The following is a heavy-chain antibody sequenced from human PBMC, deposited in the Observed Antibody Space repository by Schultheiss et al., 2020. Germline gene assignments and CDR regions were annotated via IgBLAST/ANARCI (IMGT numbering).Heavy chain of an antibody. D-gene: IGHD4-23*01. V-gene: IGHV3-74*01. CDR1: GFTISTYW. CDR2: IKSDGSST. Sequence: GGSLRLSCAASGFTISTYWMHWVRQAPGKGLVWVSRIKSDGSSTVYADSVKGRFTISRDNAKNTLYLQMNSLRAEDTAVYYCARDPDYRGYSYFGYWGQGTLVTVSS. J-gene: IGHJ4*02. CDR3: ARDPDYRGYSYFGY.